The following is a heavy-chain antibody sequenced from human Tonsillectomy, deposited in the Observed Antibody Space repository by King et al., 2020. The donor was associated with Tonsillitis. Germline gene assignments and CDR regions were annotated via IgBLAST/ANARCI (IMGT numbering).Heavy chain of an antibody. V-gene: IGHV3-30*18. D-gene: IGHD3-22*01. Sequence: VQLVESGGGVVQPGRSLRLSCAASGFTFSSYGMHWVRQAPGKGLEWVAVISYDGSNKYYADSVKGRFTISRDNSKNTLYLQMNSLRAEDTAVYYCAKGDSSEFWGQGKMVTVSS. CDR3: AKGDSSEF. CDR1: GFTFSSYG. CDR2: ISYDGSNK. J-gene: IGHJ3*01.